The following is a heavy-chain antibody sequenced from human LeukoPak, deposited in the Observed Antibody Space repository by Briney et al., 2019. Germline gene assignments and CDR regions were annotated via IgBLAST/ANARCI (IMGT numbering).Heavy chain of an antibody. Sequence: EASVNVSCKASGYTFTSYGISWVRQAPGQGLEWMGWISAYNGNTNYTQKLQGRVTMTTDTSTSTAYMELRSMSSDDTAVYYCARAESAWVAFDIWGQGKMVTVSS. J-gene: IGHJ3*02. D-gene: IGHD6-13*01. CDR1: GYTFTSYG. CDR3: ARAESAWVAFDI. V-gene: IGHV1-18*01. CDR2: ISAYNGNT.